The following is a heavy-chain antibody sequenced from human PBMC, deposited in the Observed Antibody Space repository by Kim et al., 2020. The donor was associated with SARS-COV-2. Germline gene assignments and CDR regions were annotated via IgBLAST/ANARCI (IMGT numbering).Heavy chain of an antibody. V-gene: IGHV3-30*18. D-gene: IGHD3-10*01. CDR2: ISYDGSNK. J-gene: IGHJ4*02. CDR3: AKDFYYGSGGYSFDY. Sequence: GGSLRLSCVASGFTFSSYGMHWVRQAPGKGLEWVAVISYDGSNKYSADAVKGRFTITRDNSKNTLYLQMNSLRAEDTAVYYCAKDFYYGSGGYSFDYWGQGTLVTVSS. CDR1: GFTFSSYG.